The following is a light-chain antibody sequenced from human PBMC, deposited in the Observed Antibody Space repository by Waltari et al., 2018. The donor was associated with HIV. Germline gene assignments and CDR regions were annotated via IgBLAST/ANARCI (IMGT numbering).Light chain of an antibody. CDR3: QQSHSVPLT. V-gene: IGKV1-39*01. J-gene: IGKJ4*01. CDR1: QNIDTF. CDR2: RAS. Sequence: DIQMTQSPSSLSASVGDRVTITCRTSQNIDTFLNWYQQKPGKAPKLLFYRASGLQSGVPSTFSASGSGTEFTLTIGGLQPGDVGTYYCQQSHSVPLTFGGGTRVEVK.